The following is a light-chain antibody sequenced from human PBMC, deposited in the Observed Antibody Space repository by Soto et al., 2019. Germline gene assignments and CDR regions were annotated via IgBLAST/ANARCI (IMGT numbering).Light chain of an antibody. CDR1: QSVSSRY. Sequence: EIVLTQSPGTLSLSPGERATLSCRASQSVSSRYLARYQQRPGQAPRLLIYDASSRATGIPDRFSGTGSGTDFTLTISRLEPEDFALYYCQQYGSSPPWTFGQGTKVEIK. CDR3: QQYGSSPPWT. V-gene: IGKV3-20*01. J-gene: IGKJ1*01. CDR2: DAS.